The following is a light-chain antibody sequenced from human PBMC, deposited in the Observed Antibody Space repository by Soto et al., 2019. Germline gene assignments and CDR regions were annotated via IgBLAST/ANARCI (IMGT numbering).Light chain of an antibody. CDR1: SRDVGGYNY. J-gene: IGLJ6*01. V-gene: IGLV2-14*01. CDR2: EVI. CDR3: ISYTSISPLG. Sequence: ALTQPASVSGSPGQSITISCTGTSRDVGGYNYVSWYQQHPGKAPKVIIYEVINRPSGVSNRFSGSKSGNTAPLTISGLQAEDEADYYCISYTSISPLGVGNGTKVTVL.